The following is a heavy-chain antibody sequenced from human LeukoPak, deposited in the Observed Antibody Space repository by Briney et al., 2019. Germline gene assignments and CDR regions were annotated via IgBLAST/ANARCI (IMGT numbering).Heavy chain of an antibody. D-gene: IGHD6-6*01. Sequence: GGSLRLSCAASGFTFNNYWMHWVRQAPGKGLVWVSRINTDGSSTNYADSVKGRLTISRDNAKNTLYLQMNSLRVEDTAVYYCARDLDFYRYNSLSSDSWGQGTLVTVSS. J-gene: IGHJ4*02. V-gene: IGHV3-74*01. CDR1: GFTFNNYW. CDR2: INTDGSST. CDR3: ARDLDFYRYNSLSSDS.